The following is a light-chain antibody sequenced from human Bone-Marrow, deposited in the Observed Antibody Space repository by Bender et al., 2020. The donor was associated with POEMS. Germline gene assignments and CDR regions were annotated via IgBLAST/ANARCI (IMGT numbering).Light chain of an antibody. CDR3: SSYAGSSNFVL. J-gene: IGLJ2*01. Sequence: QSALTQARSVSGSPGQSVTISCTGTSSDVGAYNFVSWYQQHPGKAPKLIIYEVRQRPSGVPDRFSGSKSGNTASLTVSGLQAEDEANYYCSSYAGSSNFVLFGGGTKLTVL. V-gene: IGLV2-8*01. CDR1: SSDVGAYNF. CDR2: EVR.